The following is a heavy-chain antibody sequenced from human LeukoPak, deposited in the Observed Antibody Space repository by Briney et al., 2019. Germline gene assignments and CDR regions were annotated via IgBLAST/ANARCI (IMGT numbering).Heavy chain of an antibody. D-gene: IGHD4-17*01. Sequence: GESLKISCKGSGYSFTSYWIGWVRQMPGRGLEWMGIIYPGDSDTRYSPSFQGQVTISADKSISTAYLQWSSLKASDTAMYYCARRSGDYVYHWYFDLWGRGTLVTVSS. J-gene: IGHJ2*01. CDR2: IYPGDSDT. V-gene: IGHV5-51*01. CDR1: GYSFTSYW. CDR3: ARRSGDYVYHWYFDL.